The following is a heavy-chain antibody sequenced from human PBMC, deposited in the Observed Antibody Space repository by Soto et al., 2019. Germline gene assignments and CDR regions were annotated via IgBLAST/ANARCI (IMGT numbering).Heavy chain of an antibody. D-gene: IGHD4-17*01. CDR3: ARDVYGDYVGYYYYGMDV. V-gene: IGHV1-18*01. J-gene: IGHJ6*02. Sequence: ASVTVSCKASVYTFTSYGISWVRPAHGQGLEWMGWISAYNGNTNYAQKLQGRVTMTTDTSTSTAYMELRSLRSDDTAVYYCARDVYGDYVGYYYYGMDVWGQGTTVTVSS. CDR1: VYTFTSYG. CDR2: ISAYNGNT.